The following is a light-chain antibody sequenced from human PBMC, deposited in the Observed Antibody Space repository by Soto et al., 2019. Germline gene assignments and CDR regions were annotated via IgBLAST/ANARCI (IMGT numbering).Light chain of an antibody. V-gene: IGKV3-15*01. CDR3: QQYYKLPYT. J-gene: IGKJ2*01. CDR1: QSVSGN. CDR2: GAS. Sequence: EIVMSQSPATLSVSPGERATLSCRVSQSVSGNLAWYQQKRGQAPRLLIYGASARATDIPARFSGSGSGTEFTLTISSLQSEDFAVYYCQQYYKLPYTFGQGTRLEIK.